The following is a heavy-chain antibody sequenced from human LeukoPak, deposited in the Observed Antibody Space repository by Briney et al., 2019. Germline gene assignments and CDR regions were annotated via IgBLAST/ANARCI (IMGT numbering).Heavy chain of an antibody. V-gene: IGHV3-15*01. CDR1: GFTFSNAW. Sequence: PGGSLRLSCAASGFTFSNAWMSWVRQAPGKGLEWVGRIKSKTDGGTTDYAAPVKGRFTISRDDSKNTLYLQMNSLKTEDTAVYYCTTGSDDYGESTEFDHWGQGTLVTVSS. CDR3: TTGSDDYGESTEFDH. D-gene: IGHD4-17*01. CDR2: IKSKTDGGTT. J-gene: IGHJ4*02.